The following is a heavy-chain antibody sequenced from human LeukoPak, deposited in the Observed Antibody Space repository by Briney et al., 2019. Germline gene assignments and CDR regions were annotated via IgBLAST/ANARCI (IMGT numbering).Heavy chain of an antibody. Sequence: GGSLRLSCAASGFTFSSYAMSWVRQAPGKGLEWVSAISGSGGSTYYADSVKGRFTISRDNSKNTLYLQLNSLRAEDASVYYCAKDSGYRGSYFDFDYWGQGTLVTVSS. CDR2: ISGSGGST. CDR1: GFTFSSYA. V-gene: IGHV3-23*01. J-gene: IGHJ4*02. D-gene: IGHD1-26*01. CDR3: AKDSGYRGSYFDFDY.